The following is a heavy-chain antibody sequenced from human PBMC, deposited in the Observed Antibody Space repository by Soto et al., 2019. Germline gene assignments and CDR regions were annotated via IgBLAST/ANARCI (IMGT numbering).Heavy chain of an antibody. J-gene: IGHJ2*01. CDR3: AKEPVGPDWYFDL. CDR2: FFIGGNT. V-gene: IGHV4-39*07. CDR1: GGSISSSTYY. Sequence: PSETLSLTCTVSGGSISSSTYYWGWMRQPPGKGLEWIASFFIGGNTYYNPSLKSRVTISVDTSKNTLYLQMNSLRAEDTAVYNCAKEPVGPDWYFDLWGRGTLVTVSS.